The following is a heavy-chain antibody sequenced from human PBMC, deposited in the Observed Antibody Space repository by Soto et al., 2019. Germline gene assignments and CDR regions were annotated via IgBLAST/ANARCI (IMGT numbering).Heavy chain of an antibody. Sequence: GGSLRLSCAASGFTFSSCGMHWVRQAPGKGLEWVAVISYDGNHEYYADSAKGRFTISRDNSKNTLYLQMNSLGVQDTAVYYCAKERADMVLVPHATSGMDVWGQGTTVTVSS. CDR3: AKERADMVLVPHATSGMDV. CDR2: ISYDGNHE. V-gene: IGHV3-30*18. D-gene: IGHD2-2*01. CDR1: GFTFSSCG. J-gene: IGHJ6*02.